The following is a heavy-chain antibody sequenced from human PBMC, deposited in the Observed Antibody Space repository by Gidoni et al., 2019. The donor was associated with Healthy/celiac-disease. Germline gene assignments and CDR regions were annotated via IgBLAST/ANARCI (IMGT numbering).Heavy chain of an antibody. J-gene: IGHJ2*01. Sequence: QVQLQESGPGLVKPSGTLSLTCAVSGGAISRSNWWSWVRQPPGKGLEWVGEIYHSGSTNSNPSLKSRFTISVYKSKNQFSLKLSSVTAADTAVYYCARKIYGDYGDWYFDLWGRGTLVTVSS. CDR3: ARKIYGDYGDWYFDL. CDR1: GGAISRSNW. D-gene: IGHD4-17*01. CDR2: IYHSGST. V-gene: IGHV4-4*02.